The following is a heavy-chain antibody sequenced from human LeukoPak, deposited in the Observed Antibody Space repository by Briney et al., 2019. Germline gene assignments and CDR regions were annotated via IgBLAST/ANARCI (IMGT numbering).Heavy chain of an antibody. J-gene: IGHJ4*02. CDR1: GFTFSSYG. V-gene: IGHV3-30*02. CDR2: IRYDGSNK. D-gene: IGHD3-10*01. CDR3: AKGHKGFYYGSVSSFDY. Sequence: GGSLRLSCAASGFTFSSYGMHWVRQAPGKGLEWVAFIRYDGSNKYYADSVKGRFTISRDNSKNTLYLQMNSLRAEDTAVYYCAKGHKGFYYGSVSSFDYWGQGTLVTVSS.